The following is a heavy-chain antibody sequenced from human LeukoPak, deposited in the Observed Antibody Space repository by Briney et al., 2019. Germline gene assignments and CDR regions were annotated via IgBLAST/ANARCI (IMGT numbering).Heavy chain of an antibody. CDR3: ARDVGEYCSSTNCYASDY. D-gene: IGHD2-2*01. CDR2: INPSSGGT. J-gene: IGHJ4*02. V-gene: IGHV1-2*02. CDR1: GYTFSSYA. Sequence: GASVKVSCKASGYTFSSYAMNWVRQAPGQGLEWMGWINPSSGGTNYAQKFQGRVTMTRDTSISTAYMELSRLRSDDTAVYYCARDVGEYCSSTNCYASDYWGQGTLVTVSS.